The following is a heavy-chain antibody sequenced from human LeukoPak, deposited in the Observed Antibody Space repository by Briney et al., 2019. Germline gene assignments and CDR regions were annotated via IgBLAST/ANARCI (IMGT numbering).Heavy chain of an antibody. Sequence: SETLSLTCTVSGGSISSYYWSWIRQPPGKGLEWIGYIYYSGSTNYNPSLKSRVTISVDTSKNQFSLKLSSVTAADTAVYYCARELTVAGRVVGYSDYWGQGTLVTVSS. CDR3: ARELTVAGRVVGYSDY. V-gene: IGHV4-59*01. J-gene: IGHJ4*02. CDR1: GGSISSYY. CDR2: IYYSGST. D-gene: IGHD6-19*01.